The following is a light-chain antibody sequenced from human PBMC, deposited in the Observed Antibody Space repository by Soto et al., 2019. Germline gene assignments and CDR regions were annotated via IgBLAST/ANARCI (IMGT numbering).Light chain of an antibody. CDR1: SSDVGGYSH. V-gene: IGLV2-11*01. Sequence: QSALTQPRSVSGSPGQSVTISCTGSSSDVGGYSHVSWFQQHPGKAPKLMIYDVTKRPSGVPDRFSGSKSGNTASLTISGLQAEDEADYYCSSFTSTSTLVFGTGTKVTV. CDR3: SSFTSTSTLV. J-gene: IGLJ1*01. CDR2: DVT.